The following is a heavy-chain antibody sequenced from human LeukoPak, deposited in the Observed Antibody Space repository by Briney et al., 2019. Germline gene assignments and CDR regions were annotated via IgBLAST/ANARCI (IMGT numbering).Heavy chain of an antibody. CDR3: ARGGYWIKNWFDP. CDR2: IYYSGST. D-gene: IGHD5-18*01. Sequence: SETLSLTCTVSGGSISSYYWSWIRQPPGKGLEWIGYIYYSGSTNYNPSLTSRVIISVDTSKNQFSLKLSSVTAADTAVYYCARGGYWIKNWFDPWGQGTLVTVSS. J-gene: IGHJ5*02. CDR1: GGSISSYY. V-gene: IGHV4-59*01.